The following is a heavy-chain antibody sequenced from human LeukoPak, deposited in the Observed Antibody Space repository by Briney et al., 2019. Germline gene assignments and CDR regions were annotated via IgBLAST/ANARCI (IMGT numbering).Heavy chain of an antibody. Sequence: GRSLRLSCAASGFTFSSYAMHWVRQAPGKGLEWVAVISYDGSNKYYADSVKGRFTISRDNSKNTLYLQMNSLRAEDTAVYYCAKDLTGTTHWFDPWGQGTLVTVSS. V-gene: IGHV3-30*04. CDR1: GFTFSSYA. CDR3: AKDLTGTTHWFDP. J-gene: IGHJ5*02. D-gene: IGHD1-7*01. CDR2: ISYDGSNK.